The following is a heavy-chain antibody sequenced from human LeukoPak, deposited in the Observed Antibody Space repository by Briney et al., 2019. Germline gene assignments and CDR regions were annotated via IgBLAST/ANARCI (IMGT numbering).Heavy chain of an antibody. CDR2: VNPNSGGT. J-gene: IGHJ4*02. CDR1: GYTFTGYY. V-gene: IGHV1-2*06. D-gene: IGHD3-22*01. Sequence: ASVKVSCKASGYTFTGYYMHWVRQAPGQGFEWMGRVNPNSGGTNYAQKFQGRVTMTRDTSISTAYMELSRLRSDDTAVYYCARGPTYYYDSSGPDDYDYWGQGTLVTVSS. CDR3: ARGPTYYYDSSGPDDYDY.